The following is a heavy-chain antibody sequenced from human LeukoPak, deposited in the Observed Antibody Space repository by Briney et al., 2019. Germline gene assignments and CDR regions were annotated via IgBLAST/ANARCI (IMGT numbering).Heavy chain of an antibody. V-gene: IGHV4-4*07. CDR1: GGSISSYY. Sequence: SETLSLTCTVSGGSISSYYWSWIRQPAGKGLEWIGRIYTSGSTNYNPSLKSRVTMSVDTSKNQFSLKLSSVTAADTAVYYCAREGELYCTNGVCAYYYYGMDVWDQGTTVTVSS. D-gene: IGHD2-8*01. CDR3: AREGELYCTNGVCAYYYYGMDV. CDR2: IYTSGST. J-gene: IGHJ6*02.